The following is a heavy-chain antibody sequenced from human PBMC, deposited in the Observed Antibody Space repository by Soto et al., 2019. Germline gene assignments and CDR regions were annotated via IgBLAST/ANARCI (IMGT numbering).Heavy chain of an antibody. V-gene: IGHV1-18*01. D-gene: IGHD6-13*01. CDR3: ARDWAAAGPFDY. Sequence: QVRLVQSGAEVKKPGASVKVSCKASGYTLTSYGISSVRQAPADGLEWMGWISAYNGNTDYAQKLQGSVTMTTDTSTSTAYMVLRSLRSDDAAVYCCARDWAAAGPFDYWGQGTLVTVSS. J-gene: IGHJ4*02. CDR2: ISAYNGNT. CDR1: GYTLTSYG.